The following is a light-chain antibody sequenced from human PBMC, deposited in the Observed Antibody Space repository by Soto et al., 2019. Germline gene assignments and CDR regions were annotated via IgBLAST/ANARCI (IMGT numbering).Light chain of an antibody. CDR2: EVN. J-gene: IGLJ1*01. Sequence: QSALTQAPCASGCPGQSVAISCTGTSSDVGGYNYVSWYQQHPGKAPKLMIYEVNKRPSGVPDRFSGSKSGNTASLTVSGLQAEDEADYYCSSYAGSSNVFGTGTKVTVL. V-gene: IGLV2-8*01. CDR3: SSYAGSSNV. CDR1: SSDVGGYNY.